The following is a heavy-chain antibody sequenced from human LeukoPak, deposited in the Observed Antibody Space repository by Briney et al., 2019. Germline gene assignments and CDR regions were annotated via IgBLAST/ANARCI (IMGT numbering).Heavy chain of an antibody. CDR2: INWNGGST. V-gene: IGHV3-20*04. CDR3: ARRGGHDYVWGSYRFDY. J-gene: IGHJ4*02. CDR1: GFTFDDYG. Sequence: GGSLRLSCAASGFTFDDYGMSWVRQAPGKGLEWVSGINWNGGSTGYADSVKGRFTISRDNAKNSLYLQMNSLRAEDTALYYCARRGGHDYVWGSYRFDYWGQGTLVTVSS. D-gene: IGHD3-16*02.